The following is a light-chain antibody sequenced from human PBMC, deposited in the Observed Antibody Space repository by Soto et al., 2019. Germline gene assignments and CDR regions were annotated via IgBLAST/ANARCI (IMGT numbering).Light chain of an antibody. V-gene: IGKV1-33*01. CDR3: QQYDDFPLT. J-gene: IGKJ4*01. CDR2: GAS. CDR1: QDISNY. Sequence: DIQMTQSPSSLSASVGDRVTITCQASQDISNYLNWYQQKPGKAPKILIYGASNLETGVPSRFSGSGSGTSGSGTNFTFIISSLQPEDIATYYCQQYDDFPLTFGLGTKVEI.